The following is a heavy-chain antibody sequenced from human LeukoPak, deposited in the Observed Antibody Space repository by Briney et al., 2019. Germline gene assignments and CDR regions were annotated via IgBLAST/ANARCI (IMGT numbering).Heavy chain of an antibody. J-gene: IGHJ4*02. D-gene: IGHD7-27*01. CDR2: IKTDGSQI. V-gene: IGHV3-7*01. Sequence: PGGSLRLSCVASGFTCSSYWMTWVRQAPGKGREWVANIKTDGSQIYYVDSGKGRFTISRDNAKNSLYLQMNSLRAEDTAVYYCARDLNWETYWGQGTLVSVSS. CDR3: ARDLNWETY. CDR1: GFTCSSYW.